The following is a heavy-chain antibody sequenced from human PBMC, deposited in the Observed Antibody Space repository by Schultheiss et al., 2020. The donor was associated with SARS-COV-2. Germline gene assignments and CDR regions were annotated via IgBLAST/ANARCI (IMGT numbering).Heavy chain of an antibody. J-gene: IGHJ5*02. CDR3: ARRRSDGNWWLDT. CDR2: INHSVST. V-gene: IGHV4-30-4*01. D-gene: IGHD2-8*02. Sequence: SQTLSLTCSVSGGPISRGDSYWTWVRQSPGKGLEWIGEINHSVSTNYNPSLKSRLTISVDTSKNQFSLKLTSVTAADTAVYYCARRRSDGNWWLDTWGQGTLVTVSS. CDR1: GGPISRGDSY.